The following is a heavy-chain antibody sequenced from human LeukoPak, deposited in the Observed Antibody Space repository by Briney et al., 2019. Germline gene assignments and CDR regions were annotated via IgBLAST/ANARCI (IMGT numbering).Heavy chain of an antibody. CDR3: ASSRSSSGWSLIDY. Sequence: SETLSLTCTVSGVSINSYYWSWIRQPPGKGLEWVGYIYYSGSTNYKPSLKRRVTISVDTSKNQFSLKVSSVTVADTAVYYCASSRSSSGWSLIDYWGQGALVTVSS. D-gene: IGHD6-19*01. CDR2: IYYSGST. CDR1: GVSINSYY. J-gene: IGHJ4*02. V-gene: IGHV4-59*01.